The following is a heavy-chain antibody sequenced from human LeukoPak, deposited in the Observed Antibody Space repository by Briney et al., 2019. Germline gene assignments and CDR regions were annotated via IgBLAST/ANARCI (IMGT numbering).Heavy chain of an antibody. CDR3: EINYGSGSYRFDY. D-gene: IGHD3-10*01. V-gene: IGHV1-69*01. J-gene: IGHJ4*02. CDR2: IIPIFGTA. Sequence: SVTVSCKASGGTFSSYAISWVRQAPGQGLEWMGGIIPIFGTANYAQKFQGRVTITADESTSTAYMELSSLRSEDTAVYYCEINYGSGSYRFDYWGQGTLVTVSS. CDR1: GGTFSSYA.